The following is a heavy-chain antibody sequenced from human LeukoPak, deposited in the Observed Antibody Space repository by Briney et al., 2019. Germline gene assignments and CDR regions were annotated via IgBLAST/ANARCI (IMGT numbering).Heavy chain of an antibody. D-gene: IGHD3-3*01. CDR3: ARHGAEGVDFDY. CDR2: INPSGGST. CDR1: GYTFTSYY. Sequence: ASVKVSCKASGYTFTSYYMHWVRQAPGQGLEWMGIINPSGGSTSYAQKFQGRVTMTRDTSTSAVYMELSSLRSEDTAVYYCARHGAEGVDFDYWGQGTLVTVSS. V-gene: IGHV1-46*01. J-gene: IGHJ4*02.